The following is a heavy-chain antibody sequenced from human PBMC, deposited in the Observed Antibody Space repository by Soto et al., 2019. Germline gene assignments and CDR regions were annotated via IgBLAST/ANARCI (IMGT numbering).Heavy chain of an antibody. D-gene: IGHD2-8*01. CDR1: GFTFSNAW. CDR3: TTDGGENDYTNGVCYPVDY. Sequence: EVQLVESGGGLVKPGGSLRLSCAASGFTFSNAWMSWVRQAPGKGLEWVGRIKSKTDGGTTDYAAPVKGRFTISRDESKNTLYLQMNSLKTEDTAVYYCTTDGGENDYTNGVCYPVDYWGQGTLVTVSS. J-gene: IGHJ4*02. CDR2: IKSKTDGGTT. V-gene: IGHV3-15*01.